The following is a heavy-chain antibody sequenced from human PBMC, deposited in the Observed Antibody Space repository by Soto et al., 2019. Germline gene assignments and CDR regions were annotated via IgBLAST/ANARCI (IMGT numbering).Heavy chain of an antibody. J-gene: IGHJ6*02. V-gene: IGHV1-69*01. D-gene: IGHD5-12*01. Sequence: QVQLVQSGAEVKKPGSSVKVSCKASGGTFSSYAISWVRQAPGQGLEWMGGIIPIFGTANYAQKFQGRVTITADESTSTAYMELSSLRSEDTAVYYCARLGYSGYDYGYYYYGMDVWGQGTTVTVSS. CDR3: ARLGYSGYDYGYYYYGMDV. CDR2: IIPIFGTA. CDR1: GGTFSSYA.